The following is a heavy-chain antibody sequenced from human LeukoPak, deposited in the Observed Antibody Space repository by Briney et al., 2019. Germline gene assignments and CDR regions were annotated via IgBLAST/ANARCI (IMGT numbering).Heavy chain of an antibody. Sequence: GGSLRLSCAASGFTFSDYYMTWIRQAPGKGLEWISYISSSGSTIYYEGSVKGRFTVSRDNAKNSLYLQMNSLRAEDTAVYYCARAPLGMVRGVTMDVWGKGTTVTVSS. V-gene: IGHV3-11*01. CDR3: ARAPLGMVRGVTMDV. D-gene: IGHD3-10*01. J-gene: IGHJ6*03. CDR1: GFTFSDYY. CDR2: ISSSGSTI.